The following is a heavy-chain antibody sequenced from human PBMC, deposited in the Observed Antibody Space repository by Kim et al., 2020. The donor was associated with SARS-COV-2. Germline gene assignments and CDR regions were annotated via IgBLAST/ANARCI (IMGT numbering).Heavy chain of an antibody. Sequence: PSLKSRVTISLDTSKNQFSLKLSSVTAADTAVYYCARLDYYGSGSFFFDYWGQGSLVSVSS. D-gene: IGHD3-10*01. J-gene: IGHJ4*02. CDR3: ARLDYYGSGSFFFDY. V-gene: IGHV4-39*01.